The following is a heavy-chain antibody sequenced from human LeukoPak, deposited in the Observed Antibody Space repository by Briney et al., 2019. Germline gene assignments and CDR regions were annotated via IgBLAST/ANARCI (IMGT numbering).Heavy chain of an antibody. J-gene: IGHJ4*02. D-gene: IGHD6-6*01. Sequence: GGSLRLSCAASGITFSNYAMSWVRQAPGKGPGWVSGINRDGTTYYADSVKGRFTISRDSFKNTLYLQMNSLRAEDTAVYFCTKAVEEYSFVRYSDNWGPGTLVTVSS. CDR1: GITFSNYA. V-gene: IGHV3-23*01. CDR3: TKAVEEYSFVRYSDN. CDR2: INRDGTT.